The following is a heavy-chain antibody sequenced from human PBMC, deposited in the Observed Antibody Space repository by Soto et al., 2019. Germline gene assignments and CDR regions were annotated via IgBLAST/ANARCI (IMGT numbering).Heavy chain of an antibody. CDR1: AGTFSSYT. V-gene: IGHV1-69*08. Sequence: QVQLVQSGAEVKKPGPSVKVSCKASAGTFSSYTINWVRQAPGQGLEWMGRIIPIFGMANYAQKFQGRVTITADESTSTAYMQLSSLRSEDTGLYYCAREEAQSQLLHSYYYMDVWGKGTTVTVSS. CDR2: IIPIFGMA. CDR3: AREEAQSQLLHSYYYMDV. J-gene: IGHJ6*03. D-gene: IGHD2-2*01.